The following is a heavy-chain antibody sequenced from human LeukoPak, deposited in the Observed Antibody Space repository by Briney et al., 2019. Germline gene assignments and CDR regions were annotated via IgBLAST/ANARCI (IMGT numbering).Heavy chain of an antibody. CDR3: ARGSPYSGSYYYYMDV. CDR2: IIPIFGTA. V-gene: IGHV1-69*05. CDR1: GGTFSSYA. D-gene: IGHD1-26*01. J-gene: IGHJ6*03. Sequence: GSSVKVSCKASGGTFSSYAISWVRQAPGQGLEWMGGIIPIFGTANYAQKFQSRVTITTDESTSTAYMELSSLRSEDTAVYYCARGSPYSGSYYYYMDVWGKGTTVTVSS.